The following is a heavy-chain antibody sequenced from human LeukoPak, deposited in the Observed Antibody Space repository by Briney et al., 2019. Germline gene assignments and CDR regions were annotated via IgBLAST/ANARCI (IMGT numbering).Heavy chain of an antibody. Sequence: SETLSLTCTVSGGSISSYYWSWLRQPPGKGLEWIGYIYYSGSTNYNPSLKSRVTISVDTSKNQFSLKLSSVTAADTAVYYCASSIFSGYFDYWGQGTLVTVSS. V-gene: IGHV4-59*01. J-gene: IGHJ4*02. D-gene: IGHD1-26*01. CDR1: GGSISSYY. CDR2: IYYSGST. CDR3: ASSIFSGYFDY.